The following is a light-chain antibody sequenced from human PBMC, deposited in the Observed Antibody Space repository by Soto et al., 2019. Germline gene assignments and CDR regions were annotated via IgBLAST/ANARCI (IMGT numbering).Light chain of an antibody. CDR2: GAS. CDR3: QQYNNWPPRT. Sequence: EIVMTQSPATLSVSPGERATLSCRASQSVSSNLAWYQQKPGQAPRLLIYGASTRATGIPARFSGSGSGTEFPLTISSLQSEDFAVYYRQQYNNWPPRTFGQGTKVEIK. V-gene: IGKV3-15*01. CDR1: QSVSSN. J-gene: IGKJ1*01.